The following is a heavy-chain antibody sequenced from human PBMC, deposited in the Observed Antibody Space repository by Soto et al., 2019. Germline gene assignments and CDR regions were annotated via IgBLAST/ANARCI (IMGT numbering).Heavy chain of an antibody. V-gene: IGHV3-30*18. D-gene: IGHD3-22*01. CDR3: AKDTYYHDSSGYYVFDS. CDR1: GFSFSSYG. Sequence: QVQLVESGGGVVQPGTSLRLSCAASGFSFSSYGMHWVRQTPGKGLEWVAGISYDGSNKYYVDSMKGRLTISRDNSKKPLDLQMNSLRAEDTAVYYCAKDTYYHDSSGYYVFDSWGQGTLVTVSS. CDR2: ISYDGSNK. J-gene: IGHJ4*02.